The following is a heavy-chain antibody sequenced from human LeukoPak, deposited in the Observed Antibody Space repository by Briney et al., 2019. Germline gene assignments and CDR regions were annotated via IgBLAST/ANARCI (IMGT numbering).Heavy chain of an antibody. V-gene: IGHV1-2*02. Sequence: ASVKVSCKASGYTFTGYYMHWVRQAPGQGLEWMGWINPNSGGTNYAQKFQGRVTMTRDTSISTAYMELSRLRSDDTAVYYCARVARFLEWLPSFDCWGQGTLVTVSS. CDR1: GYTFTGYY. D-gene: IGHD3-3*01. CDR3: ARVARFLEWLPSFDC. CDR2: INPNSGGT. J-gene: IGHJ4*02.